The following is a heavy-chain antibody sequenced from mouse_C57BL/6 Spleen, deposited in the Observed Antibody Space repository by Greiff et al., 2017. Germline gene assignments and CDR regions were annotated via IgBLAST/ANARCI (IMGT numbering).Heavy chain of an antibody. CDR2: INPGSGGT. Sequence: VHLVESGAELVRPGTSVTVSCKASGYAFTTYLLEWVKQRPGQGLEWIGVINPGSGGTNYNEKFKGKATLTADKSSSTAYMQLSSLTSEDSAVYFGARSSSGLYYYAMDYWGQGTSVTVSS. CDR1: GYAFTTYL. D-gene: IGHD3-2*02. CDR3: ARSSSGLYYYAMDY. V-gene: IGHV1-54*01. J-gene: IGHJ4*01.